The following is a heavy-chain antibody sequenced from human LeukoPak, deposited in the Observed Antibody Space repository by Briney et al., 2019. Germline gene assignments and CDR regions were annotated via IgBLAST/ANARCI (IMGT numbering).Heavy chain of an antibody. J-gene: IGHJ4*02. Sequence: GGSLRLSCAASGFTFSSYGMHWVRQAPGKGLEWVAVISYDGSNKYYADSVKGRFTISRDNSKNTLYLQMNSLRAEDTAVYYCAKGSHIAAAGNFDYWGQGTLVTVSS. D-gene: IGHD6-13*01. V-gene: IGHV3-30*18. CDR1: GFTFSSYG. CDR3: AKGSHIAAAGNFDY. CDR2: ISYDGSNK.